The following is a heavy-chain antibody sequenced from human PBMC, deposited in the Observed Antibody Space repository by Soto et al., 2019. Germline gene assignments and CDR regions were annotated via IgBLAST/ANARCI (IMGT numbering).Heavy chain of an antibody. CDR1: GYTFPRYG. D-gene: IGHD1-7*01. CDR2: ISAYNGNT. CDR3: AKEGLTGTARLYYGMDV. J-gene: IGHJ6*02. V-gene: IGHV1-18*01. Sequence: GASVKVSCKDYGYTFPRYGIRWVRQAPGQGLEWMGWISAYNGNTNYAQKLQGRVTMTTDTSTSTAYMELRSLRSDDTAVYYCAKEGLTGTARLYYGMDVWGQGTTVTVSS.